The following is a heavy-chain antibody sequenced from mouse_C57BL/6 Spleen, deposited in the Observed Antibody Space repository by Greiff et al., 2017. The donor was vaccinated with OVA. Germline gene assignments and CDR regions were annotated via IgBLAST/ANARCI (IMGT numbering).Heavy chain of an antibody. CDR3: ARWDGSSRYAMDY. J-gene: IGHJ4*01. CDR2: INPYNGGT. CDR1: GYTFTDYY. V-gene: IGHV1-19*01. D-gene: IGHD1-1*01. Sequence: EVKLVESGPVLVKPGASVKMSCKASGYTFTDYYMNWVKQSHGKSLEWIGVINPYNGGTSYNQKFKGKATLTVDKSSSTAYMELNSLTSEDSAVYYCARWDGSSRYAMDYWGQGTSVTVSS.